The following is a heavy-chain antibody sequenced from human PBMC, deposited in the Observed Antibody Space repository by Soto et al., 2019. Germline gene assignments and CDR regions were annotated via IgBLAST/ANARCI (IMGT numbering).Heavy chain of an antibody. Sequence: GXXVKVSCKASGYTFTNYGISWARQAPGQRLEWMGWXSAYNXNTNYEKKLQXXVTMTKDXXKSKDYMEMRSLRSDDTAVYYCARAGPEWFQDYWGQGTLVTVSS. CDR2: XSAYNXNT. CDR3: ARAGPEWFQDY. D-gene: IGHD3-3*01. CDR1: GYTFTNYG. V-gene: IGHV1-18*01. J-gene: IGHJ4*02.